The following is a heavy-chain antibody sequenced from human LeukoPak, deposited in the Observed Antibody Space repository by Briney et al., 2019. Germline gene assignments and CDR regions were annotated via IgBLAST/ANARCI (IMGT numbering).Heavy chain of an antibody. V-gene: IGHV4-39*07. CDR3: ARGGLGNFD. J-gene: IGHJ4*02. CDR1: GGSISSSSYY. CDR2: IYHSGST. Sequence: PSETLSLTCTVSGGSISSSSYYWGWIRQPPGKGLEWIGSIYHSGSTYYNPSLKSRVTISVDTSKNQFSLKLSSVTAADTAVYYCARGGLGNFDWGQGTLVTVSS. D-gene: IGHD4-23*01.